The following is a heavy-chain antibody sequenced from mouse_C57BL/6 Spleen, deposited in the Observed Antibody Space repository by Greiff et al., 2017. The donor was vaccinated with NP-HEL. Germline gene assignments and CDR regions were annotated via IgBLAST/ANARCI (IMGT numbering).Heavy chain of an antibody. CDR1: GYTFTDYY. J-gene: IGHJ2*01. Sequence: VQLQQSGPELVKPGASVKISCKASGYTFTDYYMNWVKQSHGKSLEWIGDINPNNGGTSYNQKFKGKATLTVDKSSSTAYMELRSLTSEDSAVYYCARMGGYYEGFDYWGQGTTLTVSS. CDR3: ARMGGYYEGFDY. D-gene: IGHD2-3*01. V-gene: IGHV1-26*01. CDR2: INPNNGGT.